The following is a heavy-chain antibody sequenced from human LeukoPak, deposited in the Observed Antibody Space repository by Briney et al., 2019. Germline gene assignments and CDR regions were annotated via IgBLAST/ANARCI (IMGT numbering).Heavy chain of an antibody. J-gene: IGHJ4*02. CDR3: ARRTSGGGLFDY. CDR1: GGSISSSSYY. V-gene: IGHV4-39*02. Sequence: PSETLSLTCTVSGGSISSSSYYWGWIRQPPGKGLEWIGSIFYSGDTSYNASLKSRVTISVDTSTKHFSLKLTSVTSTDPAAYYCARRTSGGGLFDYWGQGTLVTVSS. CDR2: IFYSGDT. D-gene: IGHD3-10*01.